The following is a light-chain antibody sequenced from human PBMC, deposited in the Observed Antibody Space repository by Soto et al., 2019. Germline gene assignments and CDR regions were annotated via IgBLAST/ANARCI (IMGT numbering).Light chain of an antibody. CDR1: QGISSL. J-gene: IGKJ4*01. Sequence: DIQMTQSPSSVSASVGDRVTITCRASQGISSLLAWYQQKPGKAPNLLIHTASNLQSGVPSTFSGSGSGTDFTLTISSLQPEDFATYYCQQANSFPLTFGGGTKVEIK. CDR3: QQANSFPLT. CDR2: TAS. V-gene: IGKV1-12*01.